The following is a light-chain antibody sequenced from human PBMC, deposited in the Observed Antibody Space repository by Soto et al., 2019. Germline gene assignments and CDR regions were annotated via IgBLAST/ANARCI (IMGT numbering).Light chain of an antibody. CDR1: SSNIGAGYD. CDR2: GNS. J-gene: IGLJ1*01. V-gene: IGLV1-40*01. CDR3: QSYDSSLSAVDV. Sequence: QSALTQPPSVSGAPGQRVTISCTGSSSNIGAGYDVHWYQQLPGTAPKLLIYGNSNRPSGVPDRFSGSKSGTSASLAITGLQAEDEADYYCQSYDSSLSAVDVFGTGTKLTVL.